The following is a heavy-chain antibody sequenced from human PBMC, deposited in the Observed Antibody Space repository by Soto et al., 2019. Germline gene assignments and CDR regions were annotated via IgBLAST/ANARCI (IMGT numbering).Heavy chain of an antibody. CDR1: GFNFSDFY. J-gene: IGHJ4*02. CDR2: ISATGETI. CDR3: ASQLQGSRSKYYFHF. V-gene: IGHV3-11*01. Sequence: QVQLVESGGALVKPGGSLRLSCAASGFNFSDFYISWIRQAPGKGLEWVSFISATGETIYYAESVKGRFTISKDNAQNSLDQQMTSRSAEDTAIYSCASQLQGSRSKYYFHFWGQGTLVTVSS. D-gene: IGHD6-6*01.